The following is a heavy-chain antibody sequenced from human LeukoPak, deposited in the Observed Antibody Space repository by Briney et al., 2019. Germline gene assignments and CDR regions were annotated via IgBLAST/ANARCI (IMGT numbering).Heavy chain of an antibody. CDR1: GFTFSSYG. V-gene: IGHV3-30*02. J-gene: IGHJ4*02. CDR3: AKDRTYGSGSTALDY. Sequence: GGSLRLSCAASGFTFSSYGMHWVRQAPGKGLEWVAFIRYDGSNKYYADSVKGRFTISRDNSKNTLYLQMNSQRAEDTAVYYCAKDRTYGSGSTALDYWGQGTLVTVSS. D-gene: IGHD3-10*01. CDR2: IRYDGSNK.